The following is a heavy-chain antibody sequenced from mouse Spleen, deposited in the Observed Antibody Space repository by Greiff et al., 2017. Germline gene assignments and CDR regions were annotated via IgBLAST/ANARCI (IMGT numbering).Heavy chain of an antibody. Sequence: VQLQQSGPSLVQPSQSLSITCTVSGFSLTSYGVHWVRQSPGKGLEWLGVIWRGGSTDYNAAFMSRLSITKDNSKSQVFFKMNSLQADDTAIYYCAKEIYYDYDGYAMDYWGQGTSVTVSS. D-gene: IGHD2-4*01. CDR1: GFSLTSYG. J-gene: IGHJ4*01. CDR3: AKEIYYDYDGYAMDY. CDR2: IWRGGST. V-gene: IGHV2-5-1*01.